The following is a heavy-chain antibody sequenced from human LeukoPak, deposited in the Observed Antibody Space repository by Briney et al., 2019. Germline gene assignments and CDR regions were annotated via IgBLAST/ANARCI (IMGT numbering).Heavy chain of an antibody. Sequence: PGGSLRPSCAASGFTVSSNYMTWVRQAPGKGLEWVSVIYSGGGTYYADSVKGRFTISRDNSKNTLYLQMNSLGAEDTAVYYCARAVTVVTAIHEWGQGTLVTVSS. J-gene: IGHJ4*02. CDR3: ARAVTVVTAIHE. D-gene: IGHD2-21*02. V-gene: IGHV3-53*01. CDR1: GFTVSSNY. CDR2: IYSGGGT.